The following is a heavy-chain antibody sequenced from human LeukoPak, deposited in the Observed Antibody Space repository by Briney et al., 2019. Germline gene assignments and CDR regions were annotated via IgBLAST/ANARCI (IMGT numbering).Heavy chain of an antibody. Sequence: ASVKVSCKASGGTFSSYAISWVRQAPGQGLEWMGGIIPIFGTANYAQKFQGRVAITADESTSTAYMELSSLRSEDTAVYYCARDHGYSSSWYYFDYWGQGTLVTVSS. D-gene: IGHD6-13*01. CDR1: GGTFSSYA. V-gene: IGHV1-69*13. CDR3: ARDHGYSSSWYYFDY. CDR2: IIPIFGTA. J-gene: IGHJ4*02.